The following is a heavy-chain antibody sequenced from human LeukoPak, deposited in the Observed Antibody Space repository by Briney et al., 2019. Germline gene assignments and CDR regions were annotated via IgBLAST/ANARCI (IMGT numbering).Heavy chain of an antibody. CDR2: ISAYNGNT. Sequence: ASVKVSCKASGYTFTSYGISWVRQAPGQGLEWMGWISAYNGNTNYAQKLQGRVTMTTDTSTSTAYMELSSLRSEDTAVYYCARDSKASSGYYTSFDHWGQGTLVTVSS. CDR1: GYTFTSYG. CDR3: ARDSKASSGYYTSFDH. V-gene: IGHV1-18*01. J-gene: IGHJ4*02. D-gene: IGHD3-3*01.